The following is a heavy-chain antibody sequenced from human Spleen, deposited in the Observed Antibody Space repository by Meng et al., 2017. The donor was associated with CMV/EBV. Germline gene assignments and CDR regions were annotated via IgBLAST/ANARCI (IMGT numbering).Heavy chain of an antibody. D-gene: IGHD2-2*01. CDR3: ARVGDVAVVPTALRRGYNWFDP. CDR1: NW. J-gene: IGHJ5*02. Sequence: NWWSWVRQPPGKGLEWIGEIYHSGSTNYNPSLKSRVTISVDKSKNQFSLKLSSVTAADTAVYYCARVGDVAVVPTALRRGYNWFDPWGQGTLVTVSS. V-gene: IGHV4-4*02. CDR2: IYHSGST.